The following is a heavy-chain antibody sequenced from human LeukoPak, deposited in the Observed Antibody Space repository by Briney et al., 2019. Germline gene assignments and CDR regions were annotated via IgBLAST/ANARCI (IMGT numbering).Heavy chain of an antibody. V-gene: IGHV5-51*01. CDR3: GRWGTAIPG. J-gene: IGHJ4*02. CDR1: GSSFTNFW. Sequence: GASLKISCQGSGSSFTNFWIGWVRQMPGKGLEWMGIIYPGDSNTRYSPSFQGQVTISADKSISTTYLQWSSLKASDTAMYYCGRWGTAIPGWGQGTLVTVSS. D-gene: IGHD5-18*01. CDR2: IYPGDSNT.